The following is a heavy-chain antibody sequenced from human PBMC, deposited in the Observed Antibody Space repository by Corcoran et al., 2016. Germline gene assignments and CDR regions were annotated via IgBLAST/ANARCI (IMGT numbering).Heavy chain of an antibody. V-gene: IGHV3-48*04. J-gene: IGHJ4*02. D-gene: IGHD4-17*01. CDR1: GFTFSSYS. CDR3: ARGGKSYGGNSPY. CDR2: ISSSSSPI. Sequence: EVQLVESGGGLVQPGGSLRLSRAASGFTFSSYSMNWVRQAPGKGLEWVSYISSSSSPIYYADSVKGRFTISRDNAKNSLYLQMNSLRAEDTAVYYCARGGKSYGGNSPYWGQGTLVTVSS.